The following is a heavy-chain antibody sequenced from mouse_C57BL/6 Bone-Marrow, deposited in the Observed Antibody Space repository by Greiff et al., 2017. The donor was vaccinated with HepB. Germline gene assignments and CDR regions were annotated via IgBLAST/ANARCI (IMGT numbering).Heavy chain of an antibody. V-gene: IGHV1-61*01. Sequence: QVQLQQPGAELVRPGSSVKLSCKASGYTFTSYWMDLVKQRPGQGLEWIGNIYPSDSETHYNQKFKDKATLTVDKSSSTAYMQLSSLTSEDSAVYYCARWIYYGSSSGFAYWGQGTLVTVSA. D-gene: IGHD1-1*01. CDR2: IYPSDSET. J-gene: IGHJ3*01. CDR3: ARWIYYGSSSGFAY. CDR1: GYTFTSYW.